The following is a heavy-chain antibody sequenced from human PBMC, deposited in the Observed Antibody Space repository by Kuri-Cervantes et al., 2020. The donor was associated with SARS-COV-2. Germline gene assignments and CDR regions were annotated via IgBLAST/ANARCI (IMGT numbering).Heavy chain of an antibody. J-gene: IGHJ5*02. Sequence: ASVKVSCKASGGTFSSYAISWVRQAPGQGLEWMGWISAYNGNTNYAQKLQGRVTMTTDTSTSTAYMELRSLRSDDTAVYYCARLFHNGWSDPWGQGTLVTVSS. CDR2: ISAYNGNT. CDR3: ARLFHNGWSDP. D-gene: IGHD1-1*01. V-gene: IGHV1-18*01. CDR1: GGTFSSYA.